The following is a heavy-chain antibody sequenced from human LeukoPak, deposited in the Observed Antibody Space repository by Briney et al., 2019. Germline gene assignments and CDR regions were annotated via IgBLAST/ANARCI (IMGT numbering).Heavy chain of an antibody. CDR1: GCSFRSSW. CDR3: AINGGGDSGYGNFDY. J-gene: IGHJ4*02. V-gene: IGHV3-74*01. CDR2: INDDETST. Sequence: GGSLRLSCAASGCSFRSSWMHWVRQAPGEGLGWVSRINDDETSTSYADSVKGRFTTSRDNAKNSLYLQMNSLRADDTALYYCAINGGGDSGYGNFDYWGQGTLVTVSS. D-gene: IGHD5-12*01.